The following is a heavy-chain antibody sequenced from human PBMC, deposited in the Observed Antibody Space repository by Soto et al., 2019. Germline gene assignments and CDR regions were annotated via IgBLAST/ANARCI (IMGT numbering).Heavy chain of an antibody. CDR2: ISGSGGST. CDR1: GFTFSSYA. CDR3: AKVGSSWYPQTAVFYYGMDV. Sequence: GGSLRLSCAASGFTFSSYAMSWVRQAPGKGLEWVSAISGSGGSTYYADSVKGRFTISRDNSKNTLYLQMNSLRAEDTAVYYCAKVGSSWYPQTAVFYYGMDVWGQGTTVTVSS. J-gene: IGHJ6*02. V-gene: IGHV3-23*01. D-gene: IGHD6-13*01.